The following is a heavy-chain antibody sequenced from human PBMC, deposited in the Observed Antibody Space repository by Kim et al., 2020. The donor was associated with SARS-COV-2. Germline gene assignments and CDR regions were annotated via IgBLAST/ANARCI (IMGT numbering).Heavy chain of an antibody. V-gene: IGHV3-23*01. CDR3: AKDRASRGYSGYDFS. CDR2: ISGSGGST. J-gene: IGHJ4*02. D-gene: IGHD5-12*01. Sequence: GGSLRLSCAASGFTFSSYAMSWVRQAPGNGLEWVSAISGSGGSTYYADSVKGRFTISRDNSKNTLYLQMNSLRAEDTAVYYCAKDRASRGYSGYDFSRGQGTLVTVSS. CDR1: GFTFSSYA.